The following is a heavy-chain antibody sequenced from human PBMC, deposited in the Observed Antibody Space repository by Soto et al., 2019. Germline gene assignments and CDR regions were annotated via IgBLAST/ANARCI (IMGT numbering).Heavy chain of an antibody. CDR3: AKDRYLDHDSRGYLFDN. D-gene: IGHD3-22*01. Sequence: EVQLLESGGDLIQPGGSLRPSCAAPGLTFTIYAMTWVRQAPGKGLEWVSAISRYGDFTYYADSVEGRFTISRDNSKNTLYLQMNSLRAEDTAVYYCAKDRYLDHDSRGYLFDNWGQGTLVTVSS. CDR1: GLTFTIYA. V-gene: IGHV3-23*01. J-gene: IGHJ4*02. CDR2: ISRYGDFT.